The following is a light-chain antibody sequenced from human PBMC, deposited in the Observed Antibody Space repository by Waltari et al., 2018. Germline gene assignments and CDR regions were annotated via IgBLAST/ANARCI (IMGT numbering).Light chain of an antibody. CDR2: NNN. V-gene: IGLV1-44*01. Sequence: QSVLTQAVSVSGTPGQRVSISCFGTNSNIGSWTVHCYQQLPGTAPKLLIYNNNERPSEVSDRFSGSKSGTSASLAISGLQSEDEADYFCAAWDDSLNAWVFGRGTKLTVL. CDR3: AAWDDSLNAWV. CDR1: NSNIGSWT. J-gene: IGLJ3*02.